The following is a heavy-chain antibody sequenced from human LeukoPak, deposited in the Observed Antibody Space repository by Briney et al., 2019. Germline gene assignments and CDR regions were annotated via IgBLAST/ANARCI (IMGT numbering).Heavy chain of an antibody. CDR1: GGSISSSSYY. CDR3: ARRTAYYYDSIDY. D-gene: IGHD3-22*01. CDR2: IYYSGST. Sequence: PSETLSLTCTVSGGSISSSSYYWGWIRQPPGKGLEWIGSIYYSGSTYYNPSLKSRVTISVDTSKNQFSLKLSSVTAADTAVYYCARRTAYYYDSIDYWGQGTLVTVSS. J-gene: IGHJ4*02. V-gene: IGHV4-39*01.